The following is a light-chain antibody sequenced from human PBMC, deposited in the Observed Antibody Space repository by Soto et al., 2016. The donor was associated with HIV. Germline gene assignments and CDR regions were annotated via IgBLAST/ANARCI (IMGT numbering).Light chain of an antibody. CDR1: TLPKQY. CDR2: KDS. J-gene: IGLJ3*02. Sequence: SYELTQPPSVSVSPGQTASITCSGDTLPKQYAYWYQQKPGQAPILVIYKDSERPSGIPERFSGSSSGTTVTLTISGVQTEDEADYYCQSADSSGTPWVFGGGTKLTV. CDR3: QSADSSGTPWV. V-gene: IGLV3-25*03.